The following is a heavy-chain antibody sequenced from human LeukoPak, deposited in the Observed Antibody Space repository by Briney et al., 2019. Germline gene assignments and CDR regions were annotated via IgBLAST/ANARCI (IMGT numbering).Heavy chain of an antibody. V-gene: IGHV3-30*18. CDR3: AKSQHYYDSSGLLYYYYYYGMDV. J-gene: IGHJ6*02. CDR2: ISYDGSNK. CDR1: GFTLSSYG. Sequence: GGSLRLSCAASGFTLSSYGMHWVRQAPGKGLEWVAVISYDGSNKYYADSVKGRFTISRDNSKNTLYLQMNSLRAEDTAVYYCAKSQHYYDSSGLLYYYYYYGMDVWGQGTTVTVSS. D-gene: IGHD3-22*01.